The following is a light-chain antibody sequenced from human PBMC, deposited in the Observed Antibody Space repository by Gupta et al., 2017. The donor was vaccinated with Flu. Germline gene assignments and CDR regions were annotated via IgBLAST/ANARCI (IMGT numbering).Light chain of an antibody. CDR3: QHTFWTPFT. V-gene: IGKV1-39*01. CDR2: STS. Sequence: PLSLSASVGDRVTITCRTSHSVDNYLSWYQQKPGKAPRLLISSTSRRRTGVPSRFSGGGSDTYFALTISSLQPEDFATYYCQHTFWTPFTFGRGTKFDVK. J-gene: IGKJ4*01. CDR1: HSVDNY.